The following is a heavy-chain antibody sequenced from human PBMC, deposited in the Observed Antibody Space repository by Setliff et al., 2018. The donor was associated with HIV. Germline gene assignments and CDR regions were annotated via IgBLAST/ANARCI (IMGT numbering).Heavy chain of an antibody. CDR2: ISTSGST. CDR1: NGSISGSY. J-gene: IGHJ4*02. V-gene: IGHV4-4*08. Sequence: PSETLSLTCTVSNGSISGSYWSYIRQPPGKGLEWIGHISTSGSTNHNPSLKSRVTILLDTSKNQFSLKLNSVTAADTAVYYCARDYSGWYYFDCWGQGTLVTVSS. CDR3: ARDYSGWYYFDC. D-gene: IGHD6-19*01.